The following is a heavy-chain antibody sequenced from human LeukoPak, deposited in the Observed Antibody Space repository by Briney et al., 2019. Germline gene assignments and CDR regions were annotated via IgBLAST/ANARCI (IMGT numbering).Heavy chain of an antibody. D-gene: IGHD4/OR15-4a*01. CDR3: ARADYGLNWFDP. CDR2: IYQSGST. Sequence: PSQTLSLTCAVSGGSISRGGFSWSWIRQPLGKGLEWIGYIYQSGSTHYNPSLKSRITISLDRSKNQISLKLTSVTAADTAVYYCARADYGLNWFDPWGQGTLVIVSS. V-gene: IGHV4-30-2*01. CDR1: GGSISRGGFS. J-gene: IGHJ5*02.